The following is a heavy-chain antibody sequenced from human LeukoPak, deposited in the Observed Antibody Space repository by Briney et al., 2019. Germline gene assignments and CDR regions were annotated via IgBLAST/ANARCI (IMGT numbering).Heavy chain of an antibody. CDR3: ARDSNYYDSSGYPPGDY. CDR1: GFTFSSYW. D-gene: IGHD3-22*01. J-gene: IGHJ4*02. Sequence: GSLRLSCAASGFTFSSYWMSWVRQAPGKGLEWVANIKQDGSEKYYVDSVKGRFTISRDNAKNSLYLQMNSLRAEDTAVYYCARDSNYYDSSGYPPGDYWGQGTLVTVSS. V-gene: IGHV3-7*01. CDR2: IKQDGSEK.